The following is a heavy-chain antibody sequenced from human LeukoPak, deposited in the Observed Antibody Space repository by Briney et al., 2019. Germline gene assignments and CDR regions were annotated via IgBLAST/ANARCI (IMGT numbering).Heavy chain of an antibody. V-gene: IGHV3-9*03. CDR2: TSWNSGSI. CDR1: GFTFDDYA. J-gene: IGHJ6*03. D-gene: IGHD6-13*01. Sequence: GGTVRLPCAGSGFTFDDYAMHWVRQAPGNGLEWVSDTSWNSGSIGDADYVRGRFTISRNNAKNSLYLQMNSLRAEDMALYYCAKGAAGSYYYMDVWGKGTTVTVSS. CDR3: AKGAAGSYYYMDV.